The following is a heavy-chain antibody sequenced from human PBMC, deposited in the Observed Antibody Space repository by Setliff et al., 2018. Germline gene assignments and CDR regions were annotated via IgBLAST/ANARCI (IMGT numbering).Heavy chain of an antibody. Sequence: PSATLSLTCTVSGGSVSSGSYCWSGIRQPAGKGLEWIGRIYTSGSTNYNPSLKSRVTISVDTSNNHFSLRLSSMTAADTAVYYCAREPLKPEWGYSHLYFDSWGQGTRVTVSA. D-gene: IGHD5-18*01. J-gene: IGHJ4*02. V-gene: IGHV4-61*02. CDR1: GGSVSSGSYC. CDR3: AREPLKPEWGYSHLYFDS. CDR2: IYTSGST.